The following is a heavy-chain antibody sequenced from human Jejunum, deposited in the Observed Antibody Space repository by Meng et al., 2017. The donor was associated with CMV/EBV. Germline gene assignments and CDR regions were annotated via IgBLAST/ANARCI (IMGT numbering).Heavy chain of an antibody. J-gene: IGHJ4*02. CDR2: ISARSTST. Sequence: QGQLVESGGGLVKPGGSLGLSCAASGFTFSDFYMSWIRQAPGKGLEWISYISARSTSTHYADSVKGRFTISRDNVNKLLYLQMDSLRVEDTAMYYCARVEVGITSGDYWGQGTLVTVSS. D-gene: IGHD1-26*01. V-gene: IGHV3-11*05. CDR1: GFTFSDFY. CDR3: ARVEVGITSGDY.